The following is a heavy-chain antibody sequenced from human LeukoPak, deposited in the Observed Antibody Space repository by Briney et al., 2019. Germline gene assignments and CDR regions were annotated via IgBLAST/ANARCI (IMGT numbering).Heavy chain of an antibody. J-gene: IGHJ6*02. D-gene: IGHD6-19*01. V-gene: IGHV3-74*01. Sequence: GGSLRLSCAASRFTFSSYWMHWVRQAPGKGLVWVSRINPDGSSTTYADSVKDLFAISRDNARNTLYLQMNSLRAEDTAVYYCARDRRYSSGWSSYYYGMDVWGQGTTVTVSS. CDR3: ARDRRYSSGWSSYYYGMDV. CDR1: RFTFSSYW. CDR2: INPDGSST.